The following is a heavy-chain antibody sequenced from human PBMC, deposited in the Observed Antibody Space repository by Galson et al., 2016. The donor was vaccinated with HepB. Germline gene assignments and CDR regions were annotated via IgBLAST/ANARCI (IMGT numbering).Heavy chain of an antibody. V-gene: IGHV1-46*01. Sequence: SVKVSCKASGYTYTNNFVHWVRQAPGQKFEWMGIINPSSGSPTYAHNFQGRVNMTVDTSTVTVSMYLTSLKSDDTAVYYCASDSGSGWPEWYFDLWGRGTLVTVSS. CDR1: GYTYTNNF. CDR2: INPSSGSP. D-gene: IGHD6-19*01. J-gene: IGHJ2*01. CDR3: ASDSGSGWPEWYFDL.